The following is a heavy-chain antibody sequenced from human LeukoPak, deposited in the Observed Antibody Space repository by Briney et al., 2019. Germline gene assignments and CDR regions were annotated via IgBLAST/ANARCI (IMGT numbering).Heavy chain of an antibody. CDR1: GYSFTSYW. CDR2: IYPGDSDT. D-gene: IGHD5-24*01. CDR3: ARLGRWLQSSAEYFQH. J-gene: IGHJ1*01. Sequence: GESLKISCKGSGYSFTSYWIGWVRQMPGKGLEWMGIIYPGDSDTRYSPSFQGQVTISADKSISTAYLQWSSLKAPDTAMYYCARLGRWLQSSAEYFQHWGQGTLVTVSS. V-gene: IGHV5-51*01.